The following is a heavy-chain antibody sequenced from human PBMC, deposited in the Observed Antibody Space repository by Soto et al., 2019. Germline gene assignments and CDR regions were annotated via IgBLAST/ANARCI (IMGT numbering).Heavy chain of an antibody. Sequence: GGSLRLSCAASGFTFSSYAMSWFRQAPGKGLEWVSAISGSGGSTYYADSVKGRFTISRDNSKNTLYLQMNSLRAEDTAVYYCAKAMVRGGILFVTNKQEFEDWGQGPRVNV. CDR2: ISGSGGST. CDR3: AKAMVRGGILFVTNKQEFED. J-gene: IGHJ4*02. V-gene: IGHV3-23*01. D-gene: IGHD3-10*01. CDR1: GFTFSSYA.